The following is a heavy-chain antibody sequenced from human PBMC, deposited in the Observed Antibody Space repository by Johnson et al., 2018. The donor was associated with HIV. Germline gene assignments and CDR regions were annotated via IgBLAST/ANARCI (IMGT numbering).Heavy chain of an antibody. D-gene: IGHD6-13*01. CDR1: GFTFSSYA. CDR3: AREYSSSWYSWSAFDI. V-gene: IGHV3-30*04. Sequence: QVQLVESGGGVVQPGRSLRLSCAASGFTFSSYAMHWVRQAPGKGLEWVAVISYDGSNKYYADSVKGRFTISRDNAKNSLYLQMNSLRAEDTALYYCAREYSSSWYSWSAFDIWGQGTMVIVSS. J-gene: IGHJ3*02. CDR2: ISYDGSNK.